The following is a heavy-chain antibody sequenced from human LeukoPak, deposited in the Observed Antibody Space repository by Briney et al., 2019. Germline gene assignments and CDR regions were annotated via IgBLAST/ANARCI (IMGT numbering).Heavy chain of an antibody. CDR3: ARGQYYYDSSGYYHRYYFDS. CDR2: ISVYNDNT. J-gene: IGHJ4*02. D-gene: IGHD3-22*01. Sequence: ASVKVSCKASGYTFTSYGISWVRQAPGQGLEWMGWISVYNDNTNYAQKFQGRVTMTTDTSTSTAYMELRSLRSDDTAVYYCARGQYYYDSSGYYHRYYFDSWGQGTLVTVSS. CDR1: GYTFTSYG. V-gene: IGHV1-18*04.